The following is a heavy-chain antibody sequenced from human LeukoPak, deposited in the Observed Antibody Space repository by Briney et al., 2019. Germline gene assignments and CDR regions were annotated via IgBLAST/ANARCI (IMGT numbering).Heavy chain of an antibody. J-gene: IGHJ4*02. CDR2: IYTSGST. Sequence: SETLSLTCTVSGGSISSGSYYWSWIRQPAVKGLEWIGRIYTSGSTNYNPSLKSRVTISVDTSKNQFSLKLSSVTAADTAVYYCARRDSGSYSNFDYWGQGTLVTVSS. V-gene: IGHV4-61*02. CDR1: GGSISSGSYY. CDR3: ARRDSGSYSNFDY. D-gene: IGHD1-26*01.